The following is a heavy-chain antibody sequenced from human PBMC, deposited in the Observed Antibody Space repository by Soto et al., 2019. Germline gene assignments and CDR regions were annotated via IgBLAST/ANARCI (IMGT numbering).Heavy chain of an antibody. J-gene: IGHJ6*02. V-gene: IGHV6-1*01. CDR3: TKQKGDRRTYNGLDV. CDR1: GDSVSTNSAA. CDR2: AYYRSQWYY. Sequence: PSQTLSLTCAISGDSVSTNSAAWNWIRQSPSRGLEWLGRAYYRSQWYYDSAVSVKSRITVIPDTSKNQFSLHLSSVTPEDTAIYYCTKQKGDRRTYNGLDVWGQGTTGTLSS. D-gene: IGHD2-21*02.